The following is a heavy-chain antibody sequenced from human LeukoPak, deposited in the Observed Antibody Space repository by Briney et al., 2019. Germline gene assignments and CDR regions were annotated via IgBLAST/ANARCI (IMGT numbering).Heavy chain of an antibody. V-gene: IGHV3-23*01. CDR1: GFTFSSNA. J-gene: IGHJ4*02. Sequence: PGGSLRLSCAASGFTFSSNAMSWVRQAPGKGLEWGSAITGSGGSTYYTDSVKGRFTISRDNSQNTLYLQMNSLRPEDTAFYYCARSAVSGSDSYFDSWGRGTLVTVSS. CDR2: ITGSGGST. CDR3: ARSAVSGSDSYFDS. D-gene: IGHD5-12*01.